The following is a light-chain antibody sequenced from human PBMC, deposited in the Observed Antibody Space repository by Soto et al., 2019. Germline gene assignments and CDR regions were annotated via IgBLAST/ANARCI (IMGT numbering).Light chain of an antibody. CDR3: SSYITSNTRQIV. J-gene: IGLJ1*01. CDR2: DVS. V-gene: IGLV2-14*01. Sequence: LTHPAPLFWAPGPAITTSSPGTTRDGCGYNYVSWYQQHPGKAPKFMIYDVSNRPSGVSNRFSGSKSGNTASLTISGLQAEDEADYYCSSYITSNTRQIVFGTGTKVTVL. CDR1: TRDGCGYNY.